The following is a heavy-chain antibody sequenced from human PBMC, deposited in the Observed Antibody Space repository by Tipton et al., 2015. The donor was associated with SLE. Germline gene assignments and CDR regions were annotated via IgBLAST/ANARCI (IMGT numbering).Heavy chain of an antibody. CDR1: GYSISSGYY. Sequence: LRLSCAVSGYSISSGYYWGWIRQPPGKGLEWIGSIYHSGSTYYNPSLKSRVTISVDTSKNQFSLKLSSVTAADTAVYYCARVGYYYELHYWGQGTLVTVSS. CDR2: IYHSGST. D-gene: IGHD3-22*01. CDR3: ARVGYYYELHY. J-gene: IGHJ4*02. V-gene: IGHV4-38-2*01.